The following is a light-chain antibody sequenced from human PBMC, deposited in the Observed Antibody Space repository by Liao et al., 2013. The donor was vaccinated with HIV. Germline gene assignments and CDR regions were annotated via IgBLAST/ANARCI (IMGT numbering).Light chain of an antibody. Sequence: SYELTQPPSVSVAPGETASITCGGDYIGNKGVYWYQQRPGQAPLMVIFYDSDRPSGIPERFSGSNSGNTATLTISRVEAGDEADYYCQVWDSSSYVFGTGTEVTVL. CDR3: QVWDSSSYV. CDR1: YIGNKG. V-gene: IGLV3-21*01. J-gene: IGLJ1*01. CDR2: YDS.